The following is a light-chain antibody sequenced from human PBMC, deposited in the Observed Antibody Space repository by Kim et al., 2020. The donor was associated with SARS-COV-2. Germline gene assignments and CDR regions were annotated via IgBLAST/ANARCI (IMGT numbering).Light chain of an antibody. CDR3: QAWDSGTAVV. CDR2: QDT. V-gene: IGLV3-1*01. J-gene: IGLJ2*01. CDR1: KLGDKY. Sequence: VSPGQTASITCSGDKLGDKYVFWYQQKPGQSPVLVIYQDTKRPSGIPERFSASNSGNTATLTISGTQATYEADYYCQAWDSGTAVVFGGGTQLTVL.